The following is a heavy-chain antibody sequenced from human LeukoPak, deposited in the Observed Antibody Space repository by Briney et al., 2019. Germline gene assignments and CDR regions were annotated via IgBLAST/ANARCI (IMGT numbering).Heavy chain of an antibody. CDR1: GFTFSSYS. CDR2: IRSSSSTI. J-gene: IGHJ3*02. CDR3: ARSLRNAFDI. D-gene: IGHD3-3*01. V-gene: IGHV3-48*01. Sequence: GGSLRLSCAASGFTFSSYSMNWVRQAPGKGLEWVSYIRSSSSTIYYADSVEGRFTISTDNANNSLYLQMNSLRAEDTAVYYCARSLRNAFDIWGQGTMVTVSS.